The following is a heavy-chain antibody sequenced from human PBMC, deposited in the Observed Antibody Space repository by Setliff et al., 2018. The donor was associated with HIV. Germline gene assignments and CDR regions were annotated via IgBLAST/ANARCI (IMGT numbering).Heavy chain of an antibody. CDR3: AREYCSAGSCYSGR. CDR2: VYYTGKT. D-gene: IGHD2-15*01. J-gene: IGHJ4*02. V-gene: IGHV4-31*03. CDR1: GGSLISGGYY. Sequence: PSETLSLTCSVSGGSLISGGYYWSWIRQHPGKGLEWIGYVYYTGKTYYNPSLESRISMSVDTSKNQFSLKLTSVTAADTAIYYCAREYCSAGSCYSGRWGQGMLVTVSS.